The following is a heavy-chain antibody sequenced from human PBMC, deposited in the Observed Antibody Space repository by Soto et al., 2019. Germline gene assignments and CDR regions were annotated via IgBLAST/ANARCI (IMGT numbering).Heavy chain of an antibody. CDR3: ARVEGCSSTSCLYMDV. D-gene: IGHD2-2*01. CDR1: GGSISSSNW. V-gene: IGHV4-4*02. Sequence: SETLSRTCAVSGGSISSSNWWGFVRQPPGKGREWIGEIYHSGSTNYKPSLKSRATISVDNSKNQFSLKLSSVTAADTAVYYCARVEGCSSTSCLYMDVWGQGTTVTVSS. J-gene: IGHJ6*02. CDR2: IYHSGST.